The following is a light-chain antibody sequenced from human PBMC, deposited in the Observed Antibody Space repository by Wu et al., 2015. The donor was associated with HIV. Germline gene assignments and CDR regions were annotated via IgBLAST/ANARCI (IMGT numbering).Light chain of an antibody. J-gene: IGKJ1*01. V-gene: IGKV3-20*01. CDR2: DAS. Sequence: DILLTQSPGTLSVSPGERATLSCRASQGVGGSLAWYQQKPGQAPRLLIYDASKRATGVPGRFSGSGSGTDFTLTINRLESEDFAVYYCQQYGSSPWTFGQGTKVEIK. CDR1: QGVGGS. CDR3: QQYGSSPWT.